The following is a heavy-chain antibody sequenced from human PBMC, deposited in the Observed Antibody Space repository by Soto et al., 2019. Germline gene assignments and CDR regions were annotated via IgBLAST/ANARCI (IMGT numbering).Heavy chain of an antibody. CDR2: ISNDGSNY. Sequence: QVQLVESGGGVVQPGRSLRLSCAASGFTFTSYAMHWVRQAPGKGLDWVAVISNDGSNYNYAEAVRGRFTISRDNTKNSLFLQKSSLRGEDSGVYYCARGATLAIFDYGMDVWGQGTTVTVSS. D-gene: IGHD3-3*01. CDR1: GFTFTSYA. CDR3: ARGATLAIFDYGMDV. V-gene: IGHV3-30-3*01. J-gene: IGHJ6*02.